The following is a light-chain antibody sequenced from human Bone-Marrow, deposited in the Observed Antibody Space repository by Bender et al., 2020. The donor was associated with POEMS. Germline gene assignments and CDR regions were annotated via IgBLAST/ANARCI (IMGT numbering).Light chain of an antibody. CDR2: DYT. V-gene: IGLV2-23*01. Sequence: QSALTQPASVSGSPGQSVTISCTGTSSDVGHYNLVSWYQQHPGKVPKVIIHDYTTRPSGFSPRFPAFKSGNVAFLTISALQNEDEADYYCCSFAGGPYVFGTG. CDR1: SSDVGHYNL. CDR3: CSFAGGPYV. J-gene: IGLJ1*01.